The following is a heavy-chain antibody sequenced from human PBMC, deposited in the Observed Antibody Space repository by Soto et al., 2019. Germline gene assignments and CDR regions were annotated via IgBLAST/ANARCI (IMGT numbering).Heavy chain of an antibody. V-gene: IGHV3-30-3*01. Sequence: QVQLVEAGGGVVQPGRSLRLSCAASGFTFSSYAMHWVRQAPGKGLEWVAVISYDGSNKYYADSVKGRFTISRDNSKNTLYLQMNSLRAEDTAVYYCARDEDDYVWGITNYFDYWGQVTLVTVSS. D-gene: IGHD3-16*01. CDR3: ARDEDDYVWGITNYFDY. CDR2: ISYDGSNK. J-gene: IGHJ4*02. CDR1: GFTFSSYA.